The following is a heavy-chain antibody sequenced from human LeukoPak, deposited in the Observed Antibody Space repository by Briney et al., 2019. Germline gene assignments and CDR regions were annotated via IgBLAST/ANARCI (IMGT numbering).Heavy chain of an antibody. V-gene: IGHV4-39*07. CDR1: GASISSSSYY. CDR2: IYYSGST. Sequence: SETLSLTCTVSGASISSSSYYWGWVRQPPGKGLEWIGSIYYSGSTYYNPSLKSRVTISVDTSKNQFSLKLSSVTAADTAVYYCASSNFDYWGQGTLVTVSS. CDR3: ASSNFDY. J-gene: IGHJ4*02.